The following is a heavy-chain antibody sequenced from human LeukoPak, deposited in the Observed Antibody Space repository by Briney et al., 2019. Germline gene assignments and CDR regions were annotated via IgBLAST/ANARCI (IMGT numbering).Heavy chain of an antibody. CDR3: ARGGHASLDY. CDR2: IDSDGIT. J-gene: IGHJ4*02. Sequence: GGSLRLSCAASGFTFRTYWMHWVRLAPGKGLVWVSCIDSDGITRYADSVKGRFTISRDDAENTLYPQMNSLRAEDTAVYYCARGGHASLDYWGQGTLVTVSS. D-gene: IGHD3-16*01. CDR1: GFTFRTYW. V-gene: IGHV3-74*01.